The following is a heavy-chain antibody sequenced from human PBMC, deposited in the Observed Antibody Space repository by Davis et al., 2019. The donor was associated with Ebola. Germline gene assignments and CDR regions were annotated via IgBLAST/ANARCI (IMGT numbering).Heavy chain of an antibody. CDR2: IYYSGST. V-gene: IGHV4-59*01. D-gene: IGHD6-19*01. CDR1: GGSTSSYY. CDR3: ARGLQWLPDAFDI. Sequence: SETLSLTCTVSGGSTSSYYCSWIRQPPGKGLEWIGYIYYSGSTNYNPSLKSRVTISVDTSKNQFSLKLSSVTAADTAVYYCARGLQWLPDAFDIWGQGTMVTVSS. J-gene: IGHJ3*02.